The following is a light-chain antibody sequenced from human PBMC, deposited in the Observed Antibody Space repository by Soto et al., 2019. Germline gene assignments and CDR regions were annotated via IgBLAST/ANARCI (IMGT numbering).Light chain of an antibody. J-gene: IGLJ1*01. CDR2: EGS. CDR1: SSDVGSYNL. V-gene: IGLV2-23*01. Sequence: QSVLTQPASVSGSPGQSITISCTGTSSDVGSYNLVSWYQQHPGKAPKLMIYEGSKRPSGVSNRFSGSKSGNTASLTLSGLQAEDEADYYCCSYAGSSTPFYVFGPGTKLTVL. CDR3: CSYAGSSTPFYV.